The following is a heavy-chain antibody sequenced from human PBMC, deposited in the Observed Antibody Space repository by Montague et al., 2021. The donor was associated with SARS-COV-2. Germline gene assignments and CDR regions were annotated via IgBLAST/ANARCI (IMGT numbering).Heavy chain of an antibody. J-gene: IGHJ4*02. CDR2: MYYSGST. CDR1: GGSISSSNYY. CDR3: ARDSEYSIDY. D-gene: IGHD6-6*01. V-gene: IGHV4-39*07. Sequence: SETLSLTCTVSGGSISSSNYYWGWIRQPPGKGLEWIGNMYYSGSTYYNPSLKSRVTISIDTSKNQFSLKLSSVTAADTAVYYCARDSEYSIDYWGQGLLVTVSS.